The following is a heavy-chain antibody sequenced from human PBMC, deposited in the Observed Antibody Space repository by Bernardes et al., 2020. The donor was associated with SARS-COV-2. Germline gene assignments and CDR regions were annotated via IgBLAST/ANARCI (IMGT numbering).Heavy chain of an antibody. CDR2: IYTSGST. V-gene: IGHV4-4*07. D-gene: IGHD3-3*01. J-gene: IGHJ3*02. CDR3: ARDSIFGVVTTFDI. CDR1: GGSISSYY. Sequence: SETLSLTRTVSGGSISSYYWSWIRQPAGKGLEWIGRIYTSGSTNYNPSLKSRVTMSVDTSKNQFSLKLSSVTAADTAVYYCARDSIFGVVTTFDIWGQGTIVTVSS.